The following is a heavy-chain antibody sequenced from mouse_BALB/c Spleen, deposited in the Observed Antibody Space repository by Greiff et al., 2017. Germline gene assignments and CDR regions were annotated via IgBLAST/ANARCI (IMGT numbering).Heavy chain of an antibody. J-gene: IGHJ4*01. CDR2: IYPGSGST. CDR3: TRGGNYVEAMDY. Sequence: LQQPGSELVRPGASVKLSCKASGYTFTSYWMHWVKQRHGQGLEWIGKIYPGSGSTNYDEKFKSKGTLTVDTSSSTAYMHLSSLTSEASAVYYCTRGGNYVEAMDYWGQGTSVTVSS. D-gene: IGHD2-1*01. V-gene: IGHV1S22*01. CDR1: GYTFTSYW.